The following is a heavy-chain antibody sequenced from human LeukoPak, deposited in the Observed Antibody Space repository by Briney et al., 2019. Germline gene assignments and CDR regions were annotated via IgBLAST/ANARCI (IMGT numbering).Heavy chain of an antibody. CDR2: IWYDGSNK. J-gene: IGHJ4*02. CDR1: GFTFSSYG. V-gene: IGHV3-33*01. CDR3: ARPYCSGGSCYGSLDY. Sequence: GGSLRLSCAASGFTFSSYGMHWVRQAPGKGLEWVAVIWYDGSNKYYADSVKGRFTISRDNSKSTLYLQMNSLRAEDTAVYYCARPYCSGGSCYGSLDYWGQGTLVTVSS. D-gene: IGHD2-15*01.